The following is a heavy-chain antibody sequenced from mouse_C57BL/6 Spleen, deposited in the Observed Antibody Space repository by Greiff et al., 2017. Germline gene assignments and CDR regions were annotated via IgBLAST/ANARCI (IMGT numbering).Heavy chain of an antibody. CDR1: GYTFTDYN. Sequence: VQLQQSGPELVKPGASVKIPCKASGYTFTDYNMDWVKQSHGKSLEWIGDINPNNGGTIYNQKFKGKATLTVDKSSSTAYMELRSLTSEDTAVYYCARSSLLLRRTGAMDYWGQGTSVTVSS. CDR2: INPNNGGT. D-gene: IGHD1-1*01. J-gene: IGHJ4*01. V-gene: IGHV1-18*01. CDR3: ARSSLLLRRTGAMDY.